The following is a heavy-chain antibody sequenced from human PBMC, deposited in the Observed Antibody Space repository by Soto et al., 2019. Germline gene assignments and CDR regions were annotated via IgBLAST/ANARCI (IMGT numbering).Heavy chain of an antibody. CDR2: ISYDGSNK. D-gene: IGHD3-9*01. V-gene: IGHV3-30-3*01. J-gene: IGHJ6*02. CDR1: GFTFSSYA. Sequence: GSLRLSCAASGFTFSSYAMHWVRQAPGKGLEWVAVISYDGSNKYYADSVKGRFTISRDNSKNTLYLQMNSLRAEDTAVYYCARDRYRLRYFDQDYYYGMDVWGQGTTVTVSS. CDR3: ARDRYRLRYFDQDYYYGMDV.